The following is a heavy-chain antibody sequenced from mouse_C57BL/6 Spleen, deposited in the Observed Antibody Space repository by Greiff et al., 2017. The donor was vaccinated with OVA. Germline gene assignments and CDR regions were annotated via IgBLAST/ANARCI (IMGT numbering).Heavy chain of an antibody. V-gene: IGHV1-69*01. J-gene: IGHJ4*01. D-gene: IGHD1-1*02. CDR2: IDPSDSYT. CDR3: ARWEGGSYPYYYAMDY. Sequence: QVQLQQPGAELVMPGASVKLSCKASGYTFTSYWMHWVKQRPGQGLEWIGEIDPSDSYTNYNQKFKGKSTLTVDKSSSTAYMQLSSLTSEDSAVYYCARWEGGSYPYYYAMDYWGQGTSVTVSS. CDR1: GYTFTSYW.